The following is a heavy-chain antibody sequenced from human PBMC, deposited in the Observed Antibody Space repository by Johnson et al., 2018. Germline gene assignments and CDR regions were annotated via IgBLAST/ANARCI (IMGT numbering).Heavy chain of an antibody. CDR2: INWNGATT. J-gene: IGHJ3*02. CDR1: GFSFDDYA. D-gene: IGHD2-2*01. V-gene: IGHV3-20*04. Sequence: VQLVESGGGLVQPGRSLRLSCVASGFSFDDYAMHWVRQVPGKGLEWVSGINWNGATTSYADSVEGRFTISRDNAKNSLYLEMNSLRAEDTALYYCARSRSSVDAFDIWGEGTMVTVSS. CDR3: ARSRSSVDAFDI.